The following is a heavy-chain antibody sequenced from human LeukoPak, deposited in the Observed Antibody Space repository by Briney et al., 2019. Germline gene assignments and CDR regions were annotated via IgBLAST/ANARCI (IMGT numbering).Heavy chain of an antibody. CDR1: GITSITYA. D-gene: IGHD5-18*01. J-gene: IGHJ3*02. CDR2: ISFDGSNT. V-gene: IGHV3-30*04. Sequence: GGSLRLSCATSGITSITYAMHWVRQAPGKGLEWVAAISFDGSNTYYADSVKGRFTISRDNSKKTLYLQMNSLRAEDTAVYYCAREGTAMALDAFDIWGQGTMVTVSS. CDR3: AREGTAMALDAFDI.